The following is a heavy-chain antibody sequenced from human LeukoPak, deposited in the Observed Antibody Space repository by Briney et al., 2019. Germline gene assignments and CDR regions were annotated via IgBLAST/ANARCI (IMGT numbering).Heavy chain of an antibody. J-gene: IGHJ4*02. CDR3: AREVYGSGTRTIDY. CDR1: GGSISSGGYY. D-gene: IGHD3-10*01. CDR2: IYYSGGT. Sequence: PSETLSLTCTVSGGSISSGGYYWSWIRQHPGKGLEWIGYIYYSGGTYYNPSLKSRVTISVDTSKNQFSLKLSSVTAADTAVYYCAREVYGSGTRTIDYWGQGTLVTVSS. V-gene: IGHV4-31*03.